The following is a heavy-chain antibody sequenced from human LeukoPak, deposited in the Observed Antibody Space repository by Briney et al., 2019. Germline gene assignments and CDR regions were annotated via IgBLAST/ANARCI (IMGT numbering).Heavy chain of an antibody. V-gene: IGHV4-34*01. CDR3: ARFPGSAEYRHYYYMDV. Sequence: SETLSLTCAVYGGSFSGYYWSWIRQPPGKGLEWIGEINHSGSTNYNPSLKSRVTISVDTSKNQFSLKLSSVTAADTAVYYCARFPGSAEYRHYYYMDVWGKGTTVTVSS. CDR1: GGSFSGYY. D-gene: IGHD2-15*01. J-gene: IGHJ6*03. CDR2: INHSGST.